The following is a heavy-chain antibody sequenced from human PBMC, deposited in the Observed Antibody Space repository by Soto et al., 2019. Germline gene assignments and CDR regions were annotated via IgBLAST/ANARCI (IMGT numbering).Heavy chain of an antibody. J-gene: IGHJ4*02. D-gene: IGHD6-6*01. CDR1: GFTFSSYS. CDR3: AKPLGRSPGPLNY. CDR2: ISSSSSTT. V-gene: IGHV3-48*01. Sequence: GGSLRLSCAASGFTFSSYSMNWVRQAPGKGLEWVSYISSSSSTTYYADSVKGRFTISRDNAKNSLYLQMNSLRAEDTAVYYCAKPLGRSPGPLNYWGRGTLVTVSS.